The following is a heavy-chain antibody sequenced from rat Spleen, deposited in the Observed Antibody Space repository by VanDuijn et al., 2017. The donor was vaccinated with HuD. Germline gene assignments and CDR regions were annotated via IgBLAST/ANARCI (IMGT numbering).Heavy chain of an antibody. J-gene: IGHJ2*01. CDR2: ISTTGGNT. V-gene: IGHV5-19*01. CDR1: GFTFSNYG. CDR3: TRDGNLFDH. D-gene: IGHD4-1*01. Sequence: EVQLVESGGGLVQPGRSLKLSCAASGFTFSNYGMHWIRQAPTKGLEWVASISTTGGNTYYPDSVKGRFTISRDNAKTTLYLQMNSVTSEDTATYYCTRDGNLFDHWGQGVMVTVSS.